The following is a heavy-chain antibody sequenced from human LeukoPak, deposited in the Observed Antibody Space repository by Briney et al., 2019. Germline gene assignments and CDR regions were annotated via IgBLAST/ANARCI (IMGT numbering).Heavy chain of an antibody. J-gene: IGHJ6*03. CDR2: ISAYNGNT. V-gene: IGHV1-18*01. Sequence: ASVKVSCKASGYTFTSYGISWVRQAPGQGLEWMGWISAYNGNTNYAQKLQGRVTMTTDTSTSTAYMELRSLRSDDTAVYYCARYIVVVPAAPTHNYYYYMDVWGKGTTVTVSS. D-gene: IGHD2-2*01. CDR3: ARYIVVVPAAPTHNYYYYMDV. CDR1: GYTFTSYG.